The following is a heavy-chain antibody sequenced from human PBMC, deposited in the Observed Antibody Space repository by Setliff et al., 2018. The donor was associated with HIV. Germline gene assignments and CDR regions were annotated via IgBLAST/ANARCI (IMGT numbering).Heavy chain of an antibody. J-gene: IGHJ4*02. CDR3: TSAFADYAYWYFDY. CDR1: GFTFGDYT. D-gene: IGHD2-8*02. CDR2: IRSKTYGGTT. Sequence: GGSLRLSCTVSGFTFGDYTMSWVRQAPGKGLEWVGFIRSKTYGGTTDYAASVKGRFTISRDDSKSIAYLQMNSLKTEDTAVYYCTSAFADYAYWYFDYWGQGTLVTVSS. V-gene: IGHV3-49*04.